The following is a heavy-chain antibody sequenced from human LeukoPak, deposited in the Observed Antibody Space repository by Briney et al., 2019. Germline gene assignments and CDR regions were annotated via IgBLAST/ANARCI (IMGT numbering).Heavy chain of an antibody. CDR3: ARVVVVAAKGTAFDY. J-gene: IGHJ4*02. D-gene: IGHD2-15*01. Sequence: SETLSLTCTVSGGSISSYYWSWIRQPPGKGLEWIGYIYYSGGTNYNPSLKGRVTISVDTSKNQFSLKLSSVTAADTAVYYCARVVVVAAKGTAFDYWGQGTLVTVSS. V-gene: IGHV4-59*08. CDR1: GGSISSYY. CDR2: IYYSGGT.